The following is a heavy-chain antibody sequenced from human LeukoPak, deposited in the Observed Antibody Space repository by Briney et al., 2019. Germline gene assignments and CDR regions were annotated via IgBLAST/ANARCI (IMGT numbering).Heavy chain of an antibody. Sequence: SETLSLTCTVSGGSISSGDYYWSWIRQPPGKGLGWFGFIYYSGSTYYNPSLKSRVTISVDTSKNQFSLKLSSVTAADTAVYYCVRDATSSWPNKVVVAATPAHYYGMDVWGQGTTVTVSS. D-gene: IGHD2-15*01. J-gene: IGHJ6*02. CDR1: GGSISSGDYY. CDR3: VRDATSSWPNKVVVAATPAHYYGMDV. V-gene: IGHV4-30-4*01. CDR2: IYYSGST.